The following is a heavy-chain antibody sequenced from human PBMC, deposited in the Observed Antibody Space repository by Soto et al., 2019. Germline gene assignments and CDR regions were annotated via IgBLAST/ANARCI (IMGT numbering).Heavy chain of an antibody. V-gene: IGHV1-8*02. CDR1: GYTFTNND. CDR3: ARMESFGSLNWFDP. D-gene: IGHD5-18*01. J-gene: IGHJ5*02. CDR2: MNPGSGDT. Sequence: AASVKVSCKASGYTFTNNDVSWVRQATGQGLEWMGWMNPGSGDTGYAQKFQGRVTMTRDISIATAYMELNSLTSEDTAIYYCARMESFGSLNWFDPWGQGTLVTVPS.